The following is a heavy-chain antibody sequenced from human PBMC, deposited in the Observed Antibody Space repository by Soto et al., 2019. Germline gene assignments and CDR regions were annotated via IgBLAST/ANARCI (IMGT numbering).Heavy chain of an antibody. V-gene: IGHV3-74*01. CDR3: ARFGTYYDSSGFAY. CDR2: IDSDGTST. J-gene: IGHJ4*02. Sequence: GGSLRLSCAASGFTLSHNWMHWVRQGPGKGLEWVSRIDSDGTSTTYADSVKGRFTISRDDAKNTLYLQMNSLRAEDTAVYYCARFGTYYDSSGFAYWGQGTLVTVSS. CDR1: GFTLSHNW. D-gene: IGHD3-22*01.